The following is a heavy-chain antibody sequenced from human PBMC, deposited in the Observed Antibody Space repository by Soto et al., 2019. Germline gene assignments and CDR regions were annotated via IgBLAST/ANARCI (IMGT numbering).Heavy chain of an antibody. CDR1: GFTFSSYW. CDR3: ARDATASPYYYYYMDV. J-gene: IGHJ6*03. Sequence: GESLKISCAASGFTFSSYWMSWVRQAPGKGLEWVANIKQDGSEKYYVDSVKGRFTISRDNAKNSLYLQMNSLRAEDTAVYYCARDATASPYYYYYMDVWGKGATVTVSS. CDR2: IKQDGSEK. D-gene: IGHD2-2*01. V-gene: IGHV3-7*01.